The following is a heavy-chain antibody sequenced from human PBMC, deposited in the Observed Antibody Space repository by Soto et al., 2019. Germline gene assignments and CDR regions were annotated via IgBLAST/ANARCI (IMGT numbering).Heavy chain of an antibody. CDR3: AKESPYGSGSYSYYYYLDV. Sequence: GGSLRLSCAASGFTFSSYAISWVRQGPGKGLEWVSTISGSGDTTYYAGSVKGRFTISRDNSKNTLYLQMNSLRAEDTAVYYCAKESPYGSGSYSYYYYLDVWGKGTTVTVSS. J-gene: IGHJ6*03. CDR1: GFTFSSYA. V-gene: IGHV3-23*01. D-gene: IGHD3-10*01. CDR2: ISGSGDTT.